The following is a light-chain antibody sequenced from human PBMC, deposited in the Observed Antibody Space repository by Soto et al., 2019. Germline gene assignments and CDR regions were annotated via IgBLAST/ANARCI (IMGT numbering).Light chain of an antibody. V-gene: IGKV1-5*03. CDR3: QQYNTYSPT. Sequence: DIQITQSPSTLSAFVGDRVTITCRASQSISGWLAWYQQKPGKAPHLLIYKASSLESGVPSRFSGSGSGTEFTLTISSLQPDDFATYYCQQYNTYSPTFGQGTKVDI. CDR1: QSISGW. J-gene: IGKJ1*01. CDR2: KAS.